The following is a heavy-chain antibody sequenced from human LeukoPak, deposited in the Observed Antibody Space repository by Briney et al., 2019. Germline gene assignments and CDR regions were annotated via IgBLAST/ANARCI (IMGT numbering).Heavy chain of an antibody. CDR1: GFFFSNYA. D-gene: IGHD5-24*01. CDR2: ISSSSSYI. J-gene: IGHJ3*02. CDR3: ARVRWGLSDAFDI. Sequence: GGSLRLSCAASGFFFSNYAMSWVRQAPGKGLEWVSSISSSSSYIYYADSVKGRFTISRDNAKNSLYLQMNSLRAEDTAVYYCARVRWGLSDAFDIWGQGTMVTVSS. V-gene: IGHV3-21*01.